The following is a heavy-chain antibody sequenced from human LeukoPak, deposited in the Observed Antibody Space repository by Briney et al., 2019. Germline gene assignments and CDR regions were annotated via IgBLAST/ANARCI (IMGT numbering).Heavy chain of an antibody. CDR2: INPNGGGT. D-gene: IGHD3-10*01. CDR3: ARVSSSGDYYDN. V-gene: IGHV1-2*02. CDR1: GYTFTGYY. J-gene: IGHJ4*02. Sequence: GASVKFSCKASGYTFTGYYMHWVRQAPGQGLEWMGWINPNGGGTNYAQKFQGRVTMTTDTSISTAYMEVGGLRYDDTAVYYCARVSSSGDYYDNWGQGTLVTVSS.